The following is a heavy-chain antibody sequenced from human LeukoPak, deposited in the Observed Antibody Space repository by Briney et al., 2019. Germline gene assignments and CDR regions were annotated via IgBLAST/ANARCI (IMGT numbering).Heavy chain of an antibody. CDR1: GYTFTSYG. V-gene: IGHV1-18*01. CDR3: ARVIVDTAMVIRYPPGY. J-gene: IGHJ4*02. Sequence: ASVKVSCKASGYTFTSYGISWVRQAPGQGLEWMGWISAYNGNTNYAQKLQGRFTMTTDTSTSTAYMELRSLRSDDTAVYYCARVIVDTAMVIRYPPGYWGQGTLVTVSS. CDR2: ISAYNGNT. D-gene: IGHD5-18*01.